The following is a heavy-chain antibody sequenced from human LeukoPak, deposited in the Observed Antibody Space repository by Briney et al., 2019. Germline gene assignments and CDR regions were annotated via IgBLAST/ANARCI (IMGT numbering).Heavy chain of an antibody. Sequence: PGGSLRLSCAASGFTVSSNYMSWVRQAPGKGLEWVSVIYSGGSTYYADSVKGRFTISRDNSKNTLYLQMNSLRAEDTAVCYCAREYSSGWYPRVDPWGQGTLVTVSS. V-gene: IGHV3-66*01. CDR1: GFTVSSNY. J-gene: IGHJ5*02. D-gene: IGHD6-19*01. CDR3: AREYSSGWYPRVDP. CDR2: IYSGGST.